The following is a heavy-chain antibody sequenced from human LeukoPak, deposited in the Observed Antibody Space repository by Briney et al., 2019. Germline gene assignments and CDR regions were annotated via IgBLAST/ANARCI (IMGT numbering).Heavy chain of an antibody. Sequence: QPGGSLRLSCAASGFTFSSYAMHWVRQAPGKGLEWVAVISYDGSNKYYADSVKGRFAISRDNSKNTLYLQTNSLRAEDTAVYYCASLYYYDSSGRGGDAFDIWGQGTMVTVSS. J-gene: IGHJ3*02. CDR3: ASLYYYDSSGRGGDAFDI. CDR2: ISYDGSNK. D-gene: IGHD3-22*01. CDR1: GFTFSSYA. V-gene: IGHV3-30*09.